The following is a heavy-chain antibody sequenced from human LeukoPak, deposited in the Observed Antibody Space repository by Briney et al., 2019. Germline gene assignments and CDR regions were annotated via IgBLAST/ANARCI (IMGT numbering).Heavy chain of an antibody. D-gene: IGHD3-10*01. J-gene: IGHJ4*02. CDR1: GFTFSSYA. CDR2: ISGSGGST. V-gene: IGHV3-23*01. Sequence: GGSLRLSCAASGFTFSSYAMSWVRQAPGKGLEWVSAISGSGGSTSYAQKFQGRVTMTRDTSTSTVYMELSSLRSEDTAVYYCARDREGLWFGELLSWGQGTLVTVSS. CDR3: ARDREGLWFGELLS.